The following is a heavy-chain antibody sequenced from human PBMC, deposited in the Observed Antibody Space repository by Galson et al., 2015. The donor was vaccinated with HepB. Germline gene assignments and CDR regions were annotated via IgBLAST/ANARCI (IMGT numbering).Heavy chain of an antibody. CDR2: ISAYNRDT. CDR3: ARGAPVVMIGATQNNWFDP. CDR1: GYTFSRYS. D-gene: IGHD2-15*01. V-gene: IGHV1-18*01. J-gene: IGHJ5*02. Sequence: SVKVSCKASGYTFSRYSITWVRQAPGQGLEWMGWISAYNRDTNYAQKFQGRVTMTTDTSTSTAYMELKSLRSDDTAVYYCARGAPVVMIGATQNNWFDPWGQGTLVTVSS.